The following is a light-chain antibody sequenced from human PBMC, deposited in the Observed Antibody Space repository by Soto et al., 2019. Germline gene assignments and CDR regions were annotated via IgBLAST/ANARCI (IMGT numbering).Light chain of an antibody. V-gene: IGKV3-20*01. J-gene: IGKJ1*01. CDR2: GAS. Sequence: EIVLTQSPGTLSLSPGERATLSCRASQSVSAGYFAWYQQKPGQAPRLLIYGASSRVSGIPDRFSGSGSGTDFTRTIRRLEPEDFAVYYCQQYGSSPTFGQGTKVEIK. CDR1: QSVSAGY. CDR3: QQYGSSPT.